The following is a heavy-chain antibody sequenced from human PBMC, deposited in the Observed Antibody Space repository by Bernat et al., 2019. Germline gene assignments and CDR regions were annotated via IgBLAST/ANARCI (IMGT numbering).Heavy chain of an antibody. Sequence: QVQLVESGGGVVQPGRSLRLSCAASGFTFSSYGMHWVRPAPGQGLEWVAVISYDGSNKYYADSVKGRFTISRDNSKNTLYLQMNSLRAEDTAVYYCAKDPAKLLWFGELGAFDIWGQGTMVTASS. V-gene: IGHV3-30*18. CDR2: ISYDGSNK. CDR3: AKDPAKLLWFGELGAFDI. J-gene: IGHJ3*02. CDR1: GFTFSSYG. D-gene: IGHD3-10*01.